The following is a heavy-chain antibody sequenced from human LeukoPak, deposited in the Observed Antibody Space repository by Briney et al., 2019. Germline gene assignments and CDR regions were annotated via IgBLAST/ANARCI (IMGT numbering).Heavy chain of an antibody. CDR2: ISSSSSYI. J-gene: IGHJ4*02. V-gene: IGHV3-21*01. CDR1: GFTFSSYS. D-gene: IGHD1-26*01. CDR3: ARDQRELVGAIEY. Sequence: GGSLRLSCAASGFTFSSYSMNWVRQAPGKGLEWVSSISSSSSYIYYADSVKGRFTISRDNAKNSLYLQMNSLRAEDTAVYYCARDQRELVGAIEYWGQGTLVTVSS.